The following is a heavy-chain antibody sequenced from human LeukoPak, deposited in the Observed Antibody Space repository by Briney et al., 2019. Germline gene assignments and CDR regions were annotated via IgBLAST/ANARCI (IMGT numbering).Heavy chain of an antibody. CDR2: ISSSGSTI. J-gene: IGHJ6*02. CDR3: ALAAAGTAYYYYYYGMDV. Sequence: GGSLRLSCAASGFTFNSYEMNWVRQAPGKGLESVSYISSSGSTIYYADSVKGRFTISRDNAKNSLYLQMNSLRAEDTAVYYCALAAAGTAYYYYYYGMDVWGQGTTVTVSS. V-gene: IGHV3-48*03. D-gene: IGHD6-13*01. CDR1: GFTFNSYE.